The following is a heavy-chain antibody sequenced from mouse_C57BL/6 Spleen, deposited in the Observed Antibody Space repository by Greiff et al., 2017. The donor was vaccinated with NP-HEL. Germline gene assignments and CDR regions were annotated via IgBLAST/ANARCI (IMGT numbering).Heavy chain of an antibody. Sequence: EVKLLESGPELVKPGASVKMSCKASGYTFTDYNMHWVKQSHGKSLEWIGYINPNNGGTSYNQKFKGKATLTVNKSSSTAYMELRSLTSEDSAVYYCARSPFIYYGNYGDYWGQGTTLTVSS. CDR1: GYTFTDYN. CDR3: ARSPFIYYGNYGDY. J-gene: IGHJ2*01. CDR2: INPNNGGT. V-gene: IGHV1-22*01. D-gene: IGHD2-1*01.